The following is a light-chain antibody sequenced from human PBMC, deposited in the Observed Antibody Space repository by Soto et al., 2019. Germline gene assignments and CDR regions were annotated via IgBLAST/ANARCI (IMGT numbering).Light chain of an antibody. CDR1: QSVIIY. CDR2: DAS. CDR3: QQRSNWPPIT. V-gene: IGKV3-11*01. J-gene: IGKJ5*01. Sequence: EIVLTQSPATLSLSLGERATLSCRASQSVIIYLAWYQQKPGQAPGLIIYDASNRSTGIPARFSGSGAATEVTLTISSLEPEDFAVYYCQQRSNWPPITFGQGTRLEIK.